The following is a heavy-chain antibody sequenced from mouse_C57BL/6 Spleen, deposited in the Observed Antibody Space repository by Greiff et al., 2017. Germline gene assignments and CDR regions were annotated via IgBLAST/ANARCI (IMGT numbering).Heavy chain of an antibody. CDR2: IRNKANNHAT. D-gene: IGHD3-3*01. J-gene: IGHJ1*03. CDR3: TRRGRYWYFDV. V-gene: IGHV6-6*01. Sequence: EVQGVESGGGLVQPGGSMKLSCAASGFTFSDAWMDWVRQSPEKGLEWVAEIRNKANNHATYYAESVKGRFTISRDDSKSSVYLQMNSLRAEDTGIYYCTRRGRYWYFDVWGTGTTVTVSS. CDR1: GFTFSDAW.